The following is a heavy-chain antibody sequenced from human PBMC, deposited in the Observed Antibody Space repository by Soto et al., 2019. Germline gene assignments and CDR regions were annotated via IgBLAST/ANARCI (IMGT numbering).Heavy chain of an antibody. CDR2: ISGSGGST. J-gene: IGHJ3*02. V-gene: IGHV3-23*01. CDR1: GFTFSSYA. Sequence: EVQLLESGGGLVQPGGSLRLSCAASGFTFSSYAMSWVRQAPGKGLEWVSAISGSGGSTYYADSVKGRFTISRDNSKNTLYLQMHSLRAEDTAVYYCAKDIVVVPAATRDAFDIWGQGTMVTVSS. D-gene: IGHD2-2*01. CDR3: AKDIVVVPAATRDAFDI.